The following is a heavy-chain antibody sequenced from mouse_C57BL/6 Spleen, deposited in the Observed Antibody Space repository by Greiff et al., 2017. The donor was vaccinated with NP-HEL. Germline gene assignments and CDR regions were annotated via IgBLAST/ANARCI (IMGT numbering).Heavy chain of an antibody. V-gene: IGHV1-76*01. J-gene: IGHJ4*01. CDR2: IYPGSGNT. D-gene: IGHD4-1*01. CDR3: ARLTGTVYYYAMDY. CDR1: GYTFTDYY. Sequence: VQLQQSGAELVRPGASVKLSCKASGYTFTDYYINWVKQRPGQGLEWIARIYPGSGNTYYNEKFKGKATLTAEKSSSTAYMQLSSLTSEDSAVYFCARLTGTVYYYAMDYWGQGTSVTVSS.